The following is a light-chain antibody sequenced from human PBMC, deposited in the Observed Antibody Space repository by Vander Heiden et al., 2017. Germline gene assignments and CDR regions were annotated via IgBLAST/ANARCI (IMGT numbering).Light chain of an antibody. CDR3: QQSYSTPRT. Sequence: IHTSHSSSSLSASVGDRVTITCRASQSISSYLNWYQQKPGKAPKLLIYAASSLQSGVPSRFSGSGSGTDFTLTISSLQPEDFATYYCQQSYSTPRTFGQGTKLEIK. CDR2: AAS. CDR1: QSISSY. V-gene: IGKV1-39*01. J-gene: IGKJ2*01.